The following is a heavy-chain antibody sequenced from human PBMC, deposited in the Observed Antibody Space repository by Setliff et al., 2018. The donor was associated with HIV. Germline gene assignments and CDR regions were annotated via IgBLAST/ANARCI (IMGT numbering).Heavy chain of an antibody. J-gene: IGHJ4*02. CDR3: ARHDPEETLSLGELSSLSNFDS. CDR2: INHSRTT. Sequence: PSETLSLTCAVYGGSFSGYYWSWIRQPPGKGLEWIGEINHSRTTNYNPSLQSRVTISVDTSKNQFSLKMRSVTAADTAIYYCARHDPEETLSLGELSSLSNFDSWGQGILVTVSS. V-gene: IGHV4-34*01. D-gene: IGHD3-16*02. CDR1: GGSFSGYY.